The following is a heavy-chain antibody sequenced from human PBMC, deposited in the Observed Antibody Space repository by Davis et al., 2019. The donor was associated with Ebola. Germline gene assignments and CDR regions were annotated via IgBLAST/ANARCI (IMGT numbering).Heavy chain of an antibody. D-gene: IGHD1-26*01. CDR1: GFTFSSYG. J-gene: IGHJ4*02. Sequence: GESLKISCAASGFTFSSYGMHWVRQAPGKGLEWVAVISYDGSNKYYADSVKGRFTISRDNSKNTLYLQMNSLRAEDTAVYYCAKNALVAKWEYYFDYWGQGTLVTVSS. CDR2: ISYDGSNK. CDR3: AKNALVAKWEYYFDY. V-gene: IGHV3-30*18.